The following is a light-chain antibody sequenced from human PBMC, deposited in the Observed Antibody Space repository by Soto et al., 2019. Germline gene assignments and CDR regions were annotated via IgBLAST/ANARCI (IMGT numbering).Light chain of an antibody. J-gene: IGKJ1*01. V-gene: IGKV1-8*01. Sequence: IQMTQSPSTLSASVGDRVTITCRASQSISSYLAWYQQKPGKAPKVLIYAASNLQSGVQSRFSGSGSGTDFTLTISCLQSEDFATYYCQQYYSYPTFGQGTKVDIK. CDR3: QQYYSYPT. CDR1: QSISSY. CDR2: AAS.